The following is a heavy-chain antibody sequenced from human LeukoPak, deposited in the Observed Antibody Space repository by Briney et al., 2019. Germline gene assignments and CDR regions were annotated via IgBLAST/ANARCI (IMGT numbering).Heavy chain of an antibody. J-gene: IGHJ4*02. CDR1: GFTFSSYA. Sequence: GGSLRLSCAASGFTFSSYAMSWVRQAPGKGLEWVSVIYSGGSTYYADSVKGRFTISRDNSKNTLYLQMNSLRAEDTAVYYCARGRVGASGYWGQGTLVTVSS. V-gene: IGHV3-53*01. D-gene: IGHD1-26*01. CDR2: IYSGGST. CDR3: ARGRVGASGY.